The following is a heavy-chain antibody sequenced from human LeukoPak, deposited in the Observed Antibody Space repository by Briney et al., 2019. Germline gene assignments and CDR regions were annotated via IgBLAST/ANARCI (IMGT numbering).Heavy chain of an antibody. Sequence: ASVKVSCKASGYTFTSYGITWVRQDPGQGLEWMGWISAYNGNTNYAQKLQGRVTVTTDTSTSTAYMELRSLRSDDTAVYYCARGGGAAADYSCYYMDVWGKGTTVTVSS. D-gene: IGHD6-13*01. J-gene: IGHJ6*03. CDR3: ARGGGAAADYSCYYMDV. V-gene: IGHV1-18*01. CDR1: GYTFTSYG. CDR2: ISAYNGNT.